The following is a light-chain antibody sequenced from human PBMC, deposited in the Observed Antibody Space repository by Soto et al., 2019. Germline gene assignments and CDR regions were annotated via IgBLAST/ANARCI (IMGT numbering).Light chain of an antibody. V-gene: IGKV1-39*01. CDR2: AAS. CDR1: QSISSY. CDR3: QHGYSTPYT. J-gene: IGKJ2*01. Sequence: DIQMTQPPSSLSASVGERVTITCRASQSISSYLNWDQQKPGKAPKLLIYAASSLQSGVPSRFSGSGSGTDFTLTISSLQPEDFATYYCQHGYSTPYTFGQGTKLEIK.